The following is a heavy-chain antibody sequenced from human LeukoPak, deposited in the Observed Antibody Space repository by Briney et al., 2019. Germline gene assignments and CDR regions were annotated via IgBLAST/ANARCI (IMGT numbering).Heavy chain of an antibody. Sequence: GGSLRLSCAASGFTFSSYAMNWVRQAPGKGLEWVSGISASAGSTNYADSVKGRLTISRDNSKNTLYLQMNSLGAEDTAVYYFAKAHSGSYYRDAFDIWGKGTMVTVS. CDR3: AKAHSGSYYRDAFDI. J-gene: IGHJ3*02. CDR2: ISASAGST. V-gene: IGHV3-23*01. CDR1: GFTFSSYA. D-gene: IGHD1-26*01.